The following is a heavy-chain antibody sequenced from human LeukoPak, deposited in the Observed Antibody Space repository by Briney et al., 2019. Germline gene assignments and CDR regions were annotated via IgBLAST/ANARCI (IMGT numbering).Heavy chain of an antibody. J-gene: IGHJ4*02. V-gene: IGHV5-10-1*01. Sequence: GESSEISCTGSGYSFTTYWITWVRQMPGRGLEWVGRIDPSDSYTNYSPSFQGHVTISADKSISTAYLQWSSLKASDTAVYSCARHPRGTYAFDYWGQGALVTVSP. CDR2: IDPSDSYT. D-gene: IGHD1-26*01. CDR1: GYSFTTYW. CDR3: ARHPRGTYAFDY.